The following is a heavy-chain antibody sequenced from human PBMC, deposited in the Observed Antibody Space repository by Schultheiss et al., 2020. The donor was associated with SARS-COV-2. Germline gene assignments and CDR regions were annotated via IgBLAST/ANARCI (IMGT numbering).Heavy chain of an antibody. D-gene: IGHD3-22*01. CDR2: IKSKTDGGTT. V-gene: IGHV3-15*01. J-gene: IGHJ4*02. CDR3: ARDGGRIDYYDSSGLDY. CDR1: GFTFSSYE. Sequence: GGSLRLSCAASGFTFSSYEMNWVRQAPGKGLEWIGRIKSKTDGGTTDYAAPVKGRFTISRDDSKNTLYLQMNSLRAEDTAVYYCARDGGRIDYYDSSGLDYWGQGTLVTVSS.